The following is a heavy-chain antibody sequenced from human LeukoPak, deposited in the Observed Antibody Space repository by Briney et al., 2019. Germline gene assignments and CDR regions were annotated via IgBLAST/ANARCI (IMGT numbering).Heavy chain of an antibody. V-gene: IGHV4-34*01. J-gene: IGHJ5*02. CDR2: INHSGST. D-gene: IGHD6-13*01. Sequence: SETLSLTCAVYGGSFSGYYWGWIRQPPGKGLEWIGEINHSGSTNYNPSLKSRVTTSVDTSKNQFSLKLSSVTAADTAVYYCARGHRGAAAGTWAWFDPWGQGTLVTVSS. CDR3: ARGHRGAAAGTWAWFDP. CDR1: GGSFSGYY.